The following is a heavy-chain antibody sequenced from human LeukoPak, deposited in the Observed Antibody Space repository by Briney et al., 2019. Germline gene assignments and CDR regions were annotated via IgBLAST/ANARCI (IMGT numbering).Heavy chain of an antibody. CDR1: GFTFSNYW. V-gene: IGHV3-7*01. CDR3: ARDLYRIVVVPHYFDY. J-gene: IGHJ4*02. D-gene: IGHD3-22*01. Sequence: GGSLRLSCAASGFTFSNYWMSWARQAPGKGLEWVARIKQDGSEKYYVDSVKGRFTISRDNAKNSLYLQMNSLRAEDTAVYYCARDLYRIVVVPHYFDYWGQGTLVTVSS. CDR2: IKQDGSEK.